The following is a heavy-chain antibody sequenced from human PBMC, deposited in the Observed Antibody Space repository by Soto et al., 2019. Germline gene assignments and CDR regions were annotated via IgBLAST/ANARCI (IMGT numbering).Heavy chain of an antibody. CDR2: IYIGGNT. D-gene: IGHD1-26*01. Sequence: GGSLTLSCAASGFTVSSNHISWVRQAPGKGLEWVSVIYIGGNTYYADSVKGRFTISRHNSKNTVFLQMNSLRTEDTAVYYCARDSGKSNYFDYWGQGTLVTVSS. V-gene: IGHV3-53*04. CDR3: ARDSGKSNYFDY. J-gene: IGHJ4*02. CDR1: GFTVSSNH.